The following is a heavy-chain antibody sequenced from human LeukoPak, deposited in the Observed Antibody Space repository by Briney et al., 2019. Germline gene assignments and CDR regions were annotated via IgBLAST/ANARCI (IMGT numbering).Heavy chain of an antibody. D-gene: IGHD5-12*01. CDR3: ATVGGYGSHFDY. J-gene: IGHJ4*02. CDR2: IYSGDSP. V-gene: IGHV3-NL1*01. CDR1: GFTFSSYG. Sequence: GGSLRLSCAASGFTFSSYGMHWVRKAPGKGLECVSIIYSGDSPYYADSVKGRFTVSRDNSKNTLFLQMNSLRAEDTAVYYCATVGGYGSHFDYWGQGTLVTVSS.